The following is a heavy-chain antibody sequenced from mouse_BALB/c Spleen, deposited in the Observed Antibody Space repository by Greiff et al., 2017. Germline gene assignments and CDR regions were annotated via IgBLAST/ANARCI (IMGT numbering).Heavy chain of an antibody. J-gene: IGHJ4*01. V-gene: IGHV1-7*01. CDR1: GYTFTSYW. D-gene: IGHD2-1*01. Sequence: VQLQQSGAELAKPGASVKMSCKASGYTFTSYWMHWVKQRPGQGLEWIGYINPSTGYTEYNQKFKDKATLTADKSSSTAYMQLSSLTSEDSAVYYCARDGNDAMDYWGQGTSVTVSS. CDR2: INPSTGYT. CDR3: ARDGNDAMDY.